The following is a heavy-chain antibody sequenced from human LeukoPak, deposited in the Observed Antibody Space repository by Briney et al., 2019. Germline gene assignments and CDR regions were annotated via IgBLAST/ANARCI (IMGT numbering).Heavy chain of an antibody. CDR1: GGSISSYY. D-gene: IGHD6-19*01. V-gene: IGHV4-59*01. CDR3: ARDQGAGTYDY. Sequence: SGTLSLTCTVSGGSISSYYWSWIRQPPGKGLEWIGYIYYSGSTNYNPSLKSRVTISVDTSKNQFSLKLSSVTAADTAVYYCARDQGAGTYDYWGQGTLVTVSS. J-gene: IGHJ4*02. CDR2: IYYSGST.